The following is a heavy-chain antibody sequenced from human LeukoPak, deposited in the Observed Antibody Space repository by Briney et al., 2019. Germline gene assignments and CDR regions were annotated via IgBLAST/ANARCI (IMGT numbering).Heavy chain of an antibody. CDR3: AKAPPIGYCSSTTCYFDY. D-gene: IGHD2-2*01. V-gene: IGHV3-23*01. Sequence: GGSLRLACAVSGFTFSSYAMSWVRQAPGKGLEWVSAISVSGVTTYYADSVKGRFTISIDNSKNTLYLQMNSLRAEDTALYYCAKAPPIGYCSSTTCYFDYWGQGTLVTVSS. CDR1: GFTFSSYA. J-gene: IGHJ4*02. CDR2: ISVSGVTT.